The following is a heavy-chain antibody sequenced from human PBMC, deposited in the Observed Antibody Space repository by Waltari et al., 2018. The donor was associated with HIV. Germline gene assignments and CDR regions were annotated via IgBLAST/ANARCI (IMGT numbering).Heavy chain of an antibody. Sequence: QVQLQESGPGLVKPSETLSLTCTVSGGSVSSGSYYWSWIRQPPGKGLEWIGYIYYSGSTNDNPSLKSRVTISVDTAKNQFSLKLSSVTAADTAVYYCAREGNYYGSGGWFDPWGQGTLVTVSS. V-gene: IGHV4-61*01. CDR2: IYYSGST. CDR3: AREGNYYGSGGWFDP. D-gene: IGHD3-10*01. CDR1: GGSVSSGSYY. J-gene: IGHJ5*02.